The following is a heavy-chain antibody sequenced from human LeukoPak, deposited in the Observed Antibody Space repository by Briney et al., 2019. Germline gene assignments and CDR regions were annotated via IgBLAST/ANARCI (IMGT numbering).Heavy chain of an antibody. V-gene: IGHV1-18*01. J-gene: IGHJ4*02. CDR3: ARWDGATVTSVGPFDY. CDR2: ISAYNGNT. D-gene: IGHD4-17*01. Sequence: ASVKVSCKASGYTFTRYGISWVRQAPGQGLEWMGWISAYNGNTNYAQKLQGRVTMTTDTSTSTAYMELRSLRSDDTAVYYCARWDGATVTSVGPFDYWGQGTLVTVSS. CDR1: GYTFTRYG.